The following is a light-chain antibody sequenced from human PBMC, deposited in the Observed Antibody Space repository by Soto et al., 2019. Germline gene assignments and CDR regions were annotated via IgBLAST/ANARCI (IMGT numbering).Light chain of an antibody. Sequence: EIVLTQSPATLSLSPGERATLSCRASQSVSSYLAWYQQKPGQAPRLLIYGASTRATGIPARFSGSGSGTEFTLTISSLQSEDFAVYYCQQSGNSPPTFGQGTKVDIK. CDR3: QQSGNSPPT. J-gene: IGKJ1*01. CDR1: QSVSSY. V-gene: IGKV3-11*01. CDR2: GAS.